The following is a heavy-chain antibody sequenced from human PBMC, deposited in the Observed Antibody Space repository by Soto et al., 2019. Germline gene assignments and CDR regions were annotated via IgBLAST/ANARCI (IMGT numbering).Heavy chain of an antibody. V-gene: IGHV3-48*01. CDR1: GFTFSSYS. CDR2: ISSSSSTI. D-gene: IGHD3-22*01. CDR3: ARGAYYYDSSGLSY. J-gene: IGHJ4*02. Sequence: PGGSLRLSCAASGFTFSSYSMNWVRQAPGKGLEWVSYISSSSSTIYYEDSVKGRFTISRDNAENSLYLQMNSLRAEDTAVYYCARGAYYYDSSGLSYWGQGT.